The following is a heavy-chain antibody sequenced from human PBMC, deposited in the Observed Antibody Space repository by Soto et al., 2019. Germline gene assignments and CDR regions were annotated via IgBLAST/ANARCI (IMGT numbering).Heavy chain of an antibody. D-gene: IGHD6-13*01. CDR1: GMTFSQSA. CDR3: ARGIGVAGRFFYSYGLDV. V-gene: IGHV3-33*04. Sequence: QVQLVESGGGVAQPGRYLRLSCAASGMTFSQSAMHWVRQAPGKGLEWVAGIRNDGSFQDYVDSVKGRFSISRDNSKNTLYLQMNSLRADDTAIYYCARGIGVAGRFFYSYGLDVWGQGTPVTVSS. CDR2: IRNDGSFQ. J-gene: IGHJ6*02.